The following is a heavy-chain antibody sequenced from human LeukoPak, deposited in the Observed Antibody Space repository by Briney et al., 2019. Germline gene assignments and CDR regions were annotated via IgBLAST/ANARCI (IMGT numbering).Heavy chain of an antibody. CDR1: GGFISGSGHY. CDR2: IHPGGSI. V-gene: IGHV4-31*03. CDR3: STGGDTAKGGDS. J-gene: IGHJ4*02. D-gene: IGHD5-18*01. Sequence: PSETLSLTCTVSGGFISGSGHYWTWTRQHPGEGLEWLGFIHPGGSIYYNPSLSGRLIISADTSKNQMSLKLSPVTAADTAVYYCSTGGDTAKGGDSWGQGTLVTVSS.